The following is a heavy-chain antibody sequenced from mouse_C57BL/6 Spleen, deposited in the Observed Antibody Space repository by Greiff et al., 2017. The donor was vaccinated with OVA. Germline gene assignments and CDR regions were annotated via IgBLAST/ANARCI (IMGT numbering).Heavy chain of an antibody. CDR3: ARRVGYGSSYWYFDV. J-gene: IGHJ1*03. D-gene: IGHD1-1*01. V-gene: IGHV5-6*01. CDR2: ISSGGSYT. CDR1: GFTFSSYG. Sequence: EVQRVESGGDLVKPGGSLKLSCAASGFTFSSYGMSWVRQTPDKRLEWVATISSGGSYTYYPDSVKGRFTISRDNAKNTLYLQMSRLKSEDTAMYYCARRVGYGSSYWYFDVWGTGTTVTVSS.